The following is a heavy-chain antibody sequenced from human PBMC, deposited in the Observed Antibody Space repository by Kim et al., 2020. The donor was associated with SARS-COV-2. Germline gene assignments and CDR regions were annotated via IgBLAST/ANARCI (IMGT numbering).Heavy chain of an antibody. CDR1: GFTFSSYW. Sequence: GGSLRLSCAASGFTFSSYWMHWVRQAPGKGLVWVSRINSDGSSTTYADSVKGRFTISRDNAKNTLYLQMNSLRAEDTAVYYCARYDSGNYYYDYWGQGTLGTVSS. J-gene: IGHJ4*02. CDR3: ARYDSGNYYYDY. D-gene: IGHD1-26*01. V-gene: IGHV3-74*01. CDR2: INSDGSST.